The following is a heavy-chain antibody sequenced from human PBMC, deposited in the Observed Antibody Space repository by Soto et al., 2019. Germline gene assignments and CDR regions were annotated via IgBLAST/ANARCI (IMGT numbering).Heavy chain of an antibody. CDR3: APPGEGSSGRYVVYYFDY. D-gene: IGHD6-13*01. Sequence: GSGKGSCPVSCFPFFRYGIRWVWQAPGQGAEWMGWIRGFNGNTNYEQKLQGRVTMTTDTSTSTAYMELRSLTSDDTAVYYCAPPGEGSSGRYVVYYFDYWRQGTVVTVSS. CDR1: CFPFFRYG. CDR2: IRGFNGNT. V-gene: IGHV1-18*04. J-gene: IGHJ4*02.